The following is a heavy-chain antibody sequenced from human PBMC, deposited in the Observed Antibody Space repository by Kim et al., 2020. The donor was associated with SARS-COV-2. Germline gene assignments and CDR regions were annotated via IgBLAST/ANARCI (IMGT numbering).Heavy chain of an antibody. D-gene: IGHD3-22*01. CDR1: GFSFSDAW. Sequence: GGSLRLSCAASGFSFSDAWMSWVRQAPGKGLEWVGRIKSKSDGGSINYGGPVRGRFTISRDDSKSTLFLQMDSLKSEATAVYYCTTFKRYYYDSSGNSGSWYCLDVWGQGTTVTVSS. CDR2: IKSKSDGGSI. CDR3: TTFKRYYYDSSGNSGSWYCLDV. V-gene: IGHV3-15*01. J-gene: IGHJ6*02.